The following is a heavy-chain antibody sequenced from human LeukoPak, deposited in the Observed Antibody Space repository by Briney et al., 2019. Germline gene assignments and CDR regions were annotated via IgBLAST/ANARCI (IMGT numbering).Heavy chain of an antibody. D-gene: IGHD3-3*01. V-gene: IGHV3-23*01. CDR2: ISGSGDST. CDR1: GFTFSSYA. J-gene: IGHJ6*03. Sequence: GRSLRLSCVASGFTFSSYAMSWVRQAPGKGLEWVSGISGSGDSTYFADSVKGRFTISRDNSKNTLYLQMNSLRAEDTAVYYCAKERFLEWFFIEEYYFYMDVWGKGTTVTVSS. CDR3: AKERFLEWFFIEEYYFYMDV.